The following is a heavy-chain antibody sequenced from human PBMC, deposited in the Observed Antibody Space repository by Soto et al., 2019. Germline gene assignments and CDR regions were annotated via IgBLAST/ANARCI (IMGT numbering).Heavy chain of an antibody. CDR3: ASSRYSATYYVDY. CDR2: IYYSGST. V-gene: IGHV4-39*07. J-gene: IGHJ4*02. CDR1: GGSISSSSYY. Sequence: SETLSLTCTVSGGSISSSSYYWGWIRQPPGKGLEWIGNIYYSGSTYYNPSLKSRVTISVDTSKNQFSLELSSVTASDTAVYYCASSRYSATYYVDYWGQGTLVTVSS. D-gene: IGHD1-26*01.